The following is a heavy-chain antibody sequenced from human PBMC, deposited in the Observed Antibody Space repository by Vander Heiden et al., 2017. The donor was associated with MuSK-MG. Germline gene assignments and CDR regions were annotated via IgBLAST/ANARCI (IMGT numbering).Heavy chain of an antibody. CDR2: ISGSSTTI. D-gene: IGHD1-1*01. V-gene: IGHV3-48*03. CDR3: AREHDGYDP. Sequence: EVQLVESGGGLVQPGGSLRLSCAASGFTFSSYEMNWVRQAPGKGLEWVSYISGSSTTIYYADSVKGRFTISRDNAKNSLYLQMNSLRAEDTAVYYCAREHDGYDPWGQGTLVTVSS. J-gene: IGHJ5*02. CDR1: GFTFSSYE.